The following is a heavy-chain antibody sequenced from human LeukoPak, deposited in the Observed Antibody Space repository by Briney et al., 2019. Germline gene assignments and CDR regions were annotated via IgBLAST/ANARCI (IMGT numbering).Heavy chain of an antibody. J-gene: IGHJ4*02. Sequence: ASVKVSCKASGYTFTSYGISWVRQAPGQGLEWMGWISAYNGNTNYAQKLQGGVTMTTDTSTSTAYMELRSLRSDDTAVYYCARGGSYCSSTSCPRFDYWGQGTLVTVSS. D-gene: IGHD2-2*01. CDR3: ARGGSYCSSTSCPRFDY. CDR1: GYTFTSYG. V-gene: IGHV1-18*01. CDR2: ISAYNGNT.